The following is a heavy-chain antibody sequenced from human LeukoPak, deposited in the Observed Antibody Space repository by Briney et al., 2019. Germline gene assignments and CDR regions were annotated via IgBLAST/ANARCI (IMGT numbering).Heavy chain of an antibody. V-gene: IGHV3-30*18. J-gene: IGHJ5*02. CDR2: ISYDGSKT. D-gene: IGHD2-8*01. CDR1: RFTFSYFW. CDR3: AKALLPPAPGCFAP. Sequence: PGGSLRLSCAASRFTFSYFWMSWVRQAPGKGLEWVALISYDGSKTYYADSVKGRFTISRDNSKNAVFLQMNSLRVEDTAVFYCAKALLPPAPGCFAPGGKETRVIVSS.